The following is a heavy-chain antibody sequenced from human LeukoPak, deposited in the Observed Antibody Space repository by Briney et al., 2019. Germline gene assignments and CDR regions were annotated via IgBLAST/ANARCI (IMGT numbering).Heavy chain of an antibody. CDR2: INHSGST. CDR1: GGSISSYY. CDR3: ARGRRDGYNLEYFDK. V-gene: IGHV4-34*01. D-gene: IGHD5-24*01. J-gene: IGHJ4*02. Sequence: PSETLSLTCTVSGGSISSYYWSWIRQPPGKGLEWIGEINHSGSTNYNPSLKSRVTIYVDTSKNQFSLKLSSVTAADTAVYYCARGRRDGYNLEYFDKWGQGTLVTVSS.